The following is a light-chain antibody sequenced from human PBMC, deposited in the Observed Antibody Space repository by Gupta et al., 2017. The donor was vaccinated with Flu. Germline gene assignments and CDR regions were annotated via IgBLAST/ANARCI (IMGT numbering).Light chain of an antibody. CDR1: QEIRKY. J-gene: IGKJ5*01. Sequence: DIQMTQSPSSLSASVLDRVTIPCQASQEIRKYLNWYQQKPGKAPKLLIYDASKVEKGVPSRFSGSGCGTDFTFTISSRQPEDVANYYCQHQNNLPFPFGQGTQLDIK. CDR2: DAS. V-gene: IGKV1-33*01. CDR3: QHQNNLPFP.